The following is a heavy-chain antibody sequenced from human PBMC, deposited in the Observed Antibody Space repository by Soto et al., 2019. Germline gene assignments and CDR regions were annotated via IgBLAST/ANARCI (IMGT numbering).Heavy chain of an antibody. CDR3: ARVTAARDWFDP. CDR2: IYYSGST. V-gene: IGHV4-31*03. J-gene: IGHJ5*02. CDR1: GGSISSGGYY. Sequence: PSETLSLTCTVSGGSISSGGYYWSWIRQHPGKGLEWIGYIYYSGSTYYNPSLKSRVTISVDTSKNQFSLKLSSVTAADMAVYYCARVTAARDWFDPWGQGTLVTVSS. D-gene: IGHD6-6*01.